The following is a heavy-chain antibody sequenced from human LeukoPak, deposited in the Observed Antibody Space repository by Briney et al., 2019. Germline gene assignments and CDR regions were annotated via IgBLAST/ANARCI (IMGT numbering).Heavy chain of an antibody. CDR2: IYYSGST. D-gene: IGHD3-22*01. V-gene: IGHV4-39*01. CDR1: GGSISSSSYY. Sequence: SSETLSLTCTVSGGSISSSSYYWGWIRQPPGKGLEWTGSIYYSGSTYYNPSLKSRVTISVDTSKNQFSLKLSSVTAADAAVYYCARQTGDSSGYYYKDYFDYWGQGTLVTVSS. J-gene: IGHJ4*02. CDR3: ARQTGDSSGYYYKDYFDY.